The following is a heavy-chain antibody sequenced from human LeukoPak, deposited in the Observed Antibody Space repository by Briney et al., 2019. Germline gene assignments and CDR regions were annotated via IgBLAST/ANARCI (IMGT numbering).Heavy chain of an antibody. Sequence: GGSLRLSCAASGLTFSSYSMNWVRQAPGKGLEWVSSISSSSSYIYYADSVKGRFTISRDNSKNTLYLQMNSLRAEDTAVYYCAKGVQLWLHIDYWGQGTLVTVSS. CDR2: ISSSSSYI. V-gene: IGHV3-21*04. J-gene: IGHJ4*02. CDR1: GLTFSSYS. CDR3: AKGVQLWLHIDY. D-gene: IGHD5-18*01.